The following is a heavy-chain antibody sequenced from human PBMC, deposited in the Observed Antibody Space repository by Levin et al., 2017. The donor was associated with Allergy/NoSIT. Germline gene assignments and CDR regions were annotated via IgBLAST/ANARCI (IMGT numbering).Heavy chain of an antibody. CDR3: ARAPEIAIVRGVINPLDF. V-gene: IGHV3-21*01. CDR1: GFTFSTYT. CDR2: ISSRSNYI. J-gene: IGHJ4*02. D-gene: IGHD3-10*01. Sequence: GESLKISCAASGFTFSTYTMNWVRQAPGKGLEWVSSISSRSNYIYYADSVKGRFTISRDNARNSLDLQMNSLRAEDTALYYCARAPEIAIVRGVINPLDFWGQGTLITVSS.